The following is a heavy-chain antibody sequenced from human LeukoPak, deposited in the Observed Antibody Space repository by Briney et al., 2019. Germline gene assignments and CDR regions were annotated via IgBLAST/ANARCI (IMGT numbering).Heavy chain of an antibody. CDR3: SRATTYDILTGYSDY. D-gene: IGHD3-9*01. CDR1: GFTFSSYW. V-gene: IGHV3-21*01. Sequence: PGGSLRLSCAASGFTFSSYWMNWVRQAPGKGLEWFSSISSSSSYIYYADSVKGRFTISRDNAKKSLYLQMNSLRAEDTAVYYCSRATTYDILTGYSDYWGQGTLVTVSS. J-gene: IGHJ4*02. CDR2: ISSSSSYI.